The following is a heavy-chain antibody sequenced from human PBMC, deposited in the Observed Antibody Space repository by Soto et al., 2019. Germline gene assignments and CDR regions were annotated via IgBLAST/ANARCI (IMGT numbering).Heavy chain of an antibody. Sequence: EVQLLESGGGLVQPGGSLRLSCAASGFTFSSYAMSWVRQAPGKGLEWVSAISGSGGSTYYADSVKGRFTISRDNTKNTLCLQMNSMSAEDTAVYYGAKDRQGPYNGHDIAFHIWGQRTMVPVSS. CDR3: AKDRQGPYNGHDIAFHI. V-gene: IGHV3-23*01. J-gene: IGHJ3*02. D-gene: IGHD1-1*01. CDR1: GFTFSSYA. CDR2: ISGSGGST.